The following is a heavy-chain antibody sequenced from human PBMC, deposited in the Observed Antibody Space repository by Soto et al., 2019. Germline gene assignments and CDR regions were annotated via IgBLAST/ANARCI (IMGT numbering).Heavy chain of an antibody. CDR3: KTGSGWTSDH. J-gene: IGHJ4*02. V-gene: IGHV4-59*11. CDR1: EGSISSHY. Sequence: SVTLSHPSTVSEGSISSHYWSWIRQPPGKGLEWIGYIYYSGSTNYNPSLKSRVTISVDTSKNQFSLKLSSVTAADTAVYYCKTGSGWTSDHWGQGSLVPSPQ. CDR2: IYYSGST. D-gene: IGHD6-19*01.